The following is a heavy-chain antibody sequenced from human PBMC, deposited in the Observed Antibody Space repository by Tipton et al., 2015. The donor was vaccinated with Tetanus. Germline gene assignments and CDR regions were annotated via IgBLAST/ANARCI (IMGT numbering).Heavy chain of an antibody. D-gene: IGHD1-26*01. J-gene: IGHJ4*02. CDR3: TPSGIVGSGSRVDY. Sequence: SLRLSCATSGLFFKNAWMNWVRQAPGKGLEWVGRLKSKTDGGTTDYAARVKDRLSISRDDSKNTLFLQMNSLKTEDTAVYYCTPSGIVGSGSRVDYWGRGTLVPVSS. CDR1: GLFFKNAW. CDR2: LKSKTDGGTT. V-gene: IGHV3-15*07.